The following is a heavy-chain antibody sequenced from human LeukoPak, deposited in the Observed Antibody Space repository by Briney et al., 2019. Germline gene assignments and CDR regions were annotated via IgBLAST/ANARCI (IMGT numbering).Heavy chain of an antibody. J-gene: IGHJ4*02. D-gene: IGHD6-13*01. CDR1: GFTFSSYG. Sequence: GGSLRLSCAASGFTFSSYGMHWVRQAPGKGLEWVAVIWYDGSNKYYADSVKGRFTISRDNSKNTLYLQMNSLRAEDTAVYYCAKGHWAAAGTPFGYWGQGTLVTVSS. V-gene: IGHV3-33*06. CDR2: IWYDGSNK. CDR3: AKGHWAAAGTPFGY.